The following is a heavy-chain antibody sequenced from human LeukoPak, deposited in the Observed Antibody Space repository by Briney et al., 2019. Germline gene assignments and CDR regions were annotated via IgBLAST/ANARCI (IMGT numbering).Heavy chain of an antibody. D-gene: IGHD3-10*01. Sequence: ASVKVSCKASGYTFTSYGISWVRQAPEQGLEWMGWITAYNGNTNYAQKLQGRVTMTTDTSTSTAYMELRSLRSDDTAVYYCARAGGVMVRGVKVDYWGQGTLVTVSS. V-gene: IGHV1-18*01. J-gene: IGHJ4*02. CDR2: ITAYNGNT. CDR3: ARAGGVMVRGVKVDY. CDR1: GYTFTSYG.